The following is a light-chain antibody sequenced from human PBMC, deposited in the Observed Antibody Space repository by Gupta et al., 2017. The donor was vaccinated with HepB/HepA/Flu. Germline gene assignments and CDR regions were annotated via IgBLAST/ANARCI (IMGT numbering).Light chain of an antibody. CDR1: NIGSKN. Sequence: SYVLTQPPSVSVAPGETARLTCGGNNIGSKNVQWYLHKPGQAPVLVVHDDRYRPSGIPDRFSGSNSGHVATLTISRVEAGDEGDYYCQVWESSGDHHWVFGGGTKVTVL. V-gene: IGLV3-21*02. CDR3: QVWESSGDHHWV. J-gene: IGLJ3*02. CDR2: DDR.